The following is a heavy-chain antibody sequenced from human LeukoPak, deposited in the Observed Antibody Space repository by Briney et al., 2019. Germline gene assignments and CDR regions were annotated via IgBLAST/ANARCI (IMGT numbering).Heavy chain of an antibody. CDR2: IYSSGST. CDR3: ARDGAGGWSFFDY. D-gene: IGHD6-19*01. J-gene: IGHJ4*02. Sequence: SETLSLTCTVSGGSISSYYWSWIRQPPGKGLEWIGYIYSSGSTNYNPSLKSRVTISVDTSKNQFSLGLSSVTAADTAVYYCARDGAGGWSFFDYWGQGTLVTVSS. V-gene: IGHV4-59*01. CDR1: GGSISSYY.